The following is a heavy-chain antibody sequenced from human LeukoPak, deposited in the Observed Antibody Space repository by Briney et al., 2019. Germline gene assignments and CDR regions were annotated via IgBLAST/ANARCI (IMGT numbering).Heavy chain of an antibody. CDR3: ARAYTGWYYFDY. Sequence: PSETLSLTCTVSGGSISSHYWSWIRQPPGKGLEWIGYIYYSGSTNYNPSLKSRVTISVDTSKNQFSLKLSSVTAADTAVYYCARAYTGWYYFDYWGQGTLVTVSS. J-gene: IGHJ4*02. D-gene: IGHD3-16*01. V-gene: IGHV4-59*11. CDR2: IYYSGST. CDR1: GGSISSHY.